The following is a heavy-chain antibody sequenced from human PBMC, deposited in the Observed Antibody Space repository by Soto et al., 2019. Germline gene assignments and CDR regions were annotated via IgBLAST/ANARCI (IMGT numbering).Heavy chain of an antibody. J-gene: IGHJ6*02. CDR2: IYPGDSDT. D-gene: IGHD1-26*01. Sequence: XESLKLSWKCSGYSFTSYLIGLVLQMPGKGLEWMGIIYPGDSDTRYSPSFQGQVTISADKSISTAYLQWSSLKASDTAMYYCERAPVGATTNYYYYGMDVWGQGNTVTVS. V-gene: IGHV5-51*01. CDR1: GYSFTSYL. CDR3: ERAPVGATTNYYYYGMDV.